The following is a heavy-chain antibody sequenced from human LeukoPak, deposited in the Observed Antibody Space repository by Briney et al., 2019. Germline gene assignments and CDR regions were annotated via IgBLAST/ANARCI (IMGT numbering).Heavy chain of an antibody. CDR3: ARIGSHNDFWSGYSH. CDR2: IYSTGVA. D-gene: IGHD3-3*01. J-gene: IGHJ4*02. Sequence: SETLSLTCTVSGGSISNGAYYWSWIRQPAGKTLEWIGRIYSTGVADYSPSFKSRVSMSLDTSRNHFSLKLRSVSAADTAMYYCARIGSHNDFWSGYSHWGQGTPVAVSS. CDR1: GGSISNGAYY. V-gene: IGHV4-61*02.